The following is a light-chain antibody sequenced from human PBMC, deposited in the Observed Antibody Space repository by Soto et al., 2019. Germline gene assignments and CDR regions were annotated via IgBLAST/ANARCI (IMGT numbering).Light chain of an antibody. Sequence: QSALTQPPSASGSPGQSVTISCTGTSSAVGAYNYLSWYQQHPGKAPKLMIYEVSKRPSGVPDRFSGSKSGNTASLTVSGLQAEDEADYYCSSYAGSNNYVFGTGTKLTVL. J-gene: IGLJ1*01. CDR2: EVS. CDR1: SSAVGAYNY. CDR3: SSYAGSNNYV. V-gene: IGLV2-8*01.